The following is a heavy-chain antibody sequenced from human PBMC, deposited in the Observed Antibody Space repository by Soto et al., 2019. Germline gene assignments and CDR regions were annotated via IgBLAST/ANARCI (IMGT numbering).Heavy chain of an antibody. J-gene: IGHJ4*02. CDR3: ARGSDNYDDRGDY. CDR2: IYSGGST. Sequence: EVQLVETGGGLIQPGGSLRLSCAASGFTVSKNYMSWVRQDPGQGLQWVSIIYSGGSTYYAESVKARFTISRDISKNTRYRQMNSLRAGDTAVYYCARGSDNYDDRGDYWGQGTLVTVSS. V-gene: IGHV3-53*02. D-gene: IGHD4-17*01. CDR1: GFTVSKNY.